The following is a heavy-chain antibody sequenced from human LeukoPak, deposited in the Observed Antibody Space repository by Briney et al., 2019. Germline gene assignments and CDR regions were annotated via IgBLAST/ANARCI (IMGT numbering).Heavy chain of an antibody. CDR1: GFSFSSYI. V-gene: IGHV3-48*02. CDR3: ARDSAPFGETDGFDI. CDR2: ISSSSSTI. J-gene: IGHJ3*02. Sequence: PGGSLRLSGAASGFSFSSYIMNWVRQAPGKGLEWVSYISSSSSTIYYADSVKGRFTISRDNAKNSLYLQMNSLRDEDTAVYYCARDSAPFGETDGFDIWGQGTKVTVSS. D-gene: IGHD3-10*01.